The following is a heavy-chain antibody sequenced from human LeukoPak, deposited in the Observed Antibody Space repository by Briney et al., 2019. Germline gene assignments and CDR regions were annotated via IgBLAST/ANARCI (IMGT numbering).Heavy chain of an antibody. J-gene: IGHJ5*02. D-gene: IGHD3-22*01. V-gene: IGHV3-30-3*01. CDR2: ISYDGSNK. CDR3: ARLSGYSHYNWFDP. Sequence: GRSLRLSCAASGFTFSSYAMHWVRQAPGKGLEWVAVISYDGSNKYYADSVKGRFTISRDNSKNTLYLQMNSLRAEDTAVYYCARLSGYSHYNWFDPWGQGTLVTVSS. CDR1: GFTFSSYA.